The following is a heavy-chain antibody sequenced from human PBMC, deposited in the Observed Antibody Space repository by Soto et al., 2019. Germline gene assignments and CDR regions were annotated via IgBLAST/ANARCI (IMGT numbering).Heavy chain of an antibody. Sequence: QVQLQESGPGRVRPSETLSLTCTVSGGSVSGGAFYWSWIRQPPGKGLEWIGYIYYTGRASYNPSLKSRVSISRDASKNQFALNLTSVTAADTAIYYCARDSTACLVDYWGQGALVTVSS. CDR1: GGSVSGGAFY. J-gene: IGHJ4*02. D-gene: IGHD6-13*01. CDR3: ARDSTACLVDY. V-gene: IGHV4-61*08. CDR2: IYYTGRA.